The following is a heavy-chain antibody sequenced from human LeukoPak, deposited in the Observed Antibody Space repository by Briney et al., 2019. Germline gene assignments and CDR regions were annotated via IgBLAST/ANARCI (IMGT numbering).Heavy chain of an antibody. Sequence: PSETLSLTCAVYGGSFSNYHWSWIRQPPGKGLEWIGEINHSGSTNYNPSLKSRVTISVDTSKNQFSLKLSSVTAADTAVYYCARQRRVRGAKEVYYYYYYYMDVWGKGTTVTISS. CDR2: INHSGST. V-gene: IGHV4-34*01. CDR1: GGSFSNYH. J-gene: IGHJ6*03. CDR3: ARQRRVRGAKEVYYYYYYYMDV. D-gene: IGHD3-10*01.